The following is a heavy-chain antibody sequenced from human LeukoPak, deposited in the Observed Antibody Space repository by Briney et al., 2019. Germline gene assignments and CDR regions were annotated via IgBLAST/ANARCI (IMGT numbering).Heavy chain of an antibody. CDR2: ISSSGSST. CDR3: AREKTD. V-gene: IGHV3-21*01. CDR1: GFTFSSYA. Sequence: GGSLRLSCAASGFTFSSYAMNWVRQAPGKGLEWVSVISSSGSSTYYADSVKGRFTISRDNAKNSLYLEMNSLRTEDTAVYYCAREKTDWGQGTLVTVSS. J-gene: IGHJ4*02.